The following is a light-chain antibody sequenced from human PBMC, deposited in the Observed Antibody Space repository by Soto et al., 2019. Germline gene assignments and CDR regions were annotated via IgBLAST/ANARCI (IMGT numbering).Light chain of an antibody. J-gene: IGLJ2*01. Sequence: QSVLTQPPSVSAAPGQKVTISCSGSSSNVGKNFVSWYQHVPGKAPKLLIYDNQKRPSGIPDRFSASKSGTSATLDITGLLTGDEADYYCGTWDSSLTIGVIFGGGTQLSVL. CDR2: DNQ. CDR1: SSNVGKNF. CDR3: GTWDSSLTIGVI. V-gene: IGLV1-51*01.